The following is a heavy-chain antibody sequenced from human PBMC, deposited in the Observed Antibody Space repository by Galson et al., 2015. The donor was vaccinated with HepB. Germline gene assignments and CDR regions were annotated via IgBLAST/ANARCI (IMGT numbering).Heavy chain of an antibody. CDR1: GGTFSSYA. J-gene: IGHJ6*02. CDR3: ASGGISVVVVGANANSPPYYYGMDV. Sequence: KVSCKASGGTFSSYAISWVRQAPGQGLEWMGGIIPISGPPNYAQKFQGRVMITADESTRKTYMELSSLRSEDTAVYYCASGGISVVVVGANANSPPYYYGMDVWGQGTTVTVSS. V-gene: IGHV1-69*01. D-gene: IGHD2-15*01. CDR2: IIPISGPP.